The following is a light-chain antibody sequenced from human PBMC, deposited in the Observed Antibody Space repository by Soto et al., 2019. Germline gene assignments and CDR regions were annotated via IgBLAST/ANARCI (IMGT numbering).Light chain of an antibody. CDR2: DVS. Sequence: QSALTQPASVSGSPGQSIAISCTRTSSDVGAYRFVSWYQQHPGRAPKLMIYDVSNRPSGVSDRFSGSTSGNTASLTISGLQAEDEADYYCSSFTSSDTYVFGTGTKVT. J-gene: IGLJ1*01. V-gene: IGLV2-14*03. CDR3: SSFTSSDTYV. CDR1: SSDVGAYRF.